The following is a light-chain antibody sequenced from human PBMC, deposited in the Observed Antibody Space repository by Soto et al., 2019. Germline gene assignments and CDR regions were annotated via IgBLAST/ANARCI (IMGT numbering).Light chain of an antibody. V-gene: IGLV1-40*01. CDR1: SSNIGAGYD. J-gene: IGLJ2*01. CDR3: PSYDSRRSAL. CDR2: GNS. Sequence: QSVLTQPPSVSGAPGQRVTISCTGSSSNIGAGYDVHWYQQLPGTAPKLLIYGNSNRPSGVPDRFSGSKSGTSASLAITGLQAEDEADYYRPSYDSRRSALFGGGTKLTVL.